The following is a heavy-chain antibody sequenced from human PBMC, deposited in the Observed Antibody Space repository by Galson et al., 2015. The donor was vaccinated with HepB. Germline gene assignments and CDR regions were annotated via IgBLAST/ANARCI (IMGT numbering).Heavy chain of an antibody. CDR3: ARDFLRWELLPYYYYYGMDV. J-gene: IGHJ6*02. CDR2: ISAYNGNT. V-gene: IGHV1-18*01. D-gene: IGHD1-26*01. CDR1: GYTFTSYG. Sequence: SVKVSCKASGYTFTSYGISWVRQAPGQGLEWMGWISAYNGNTNYAQKLQGRVTMTTDTSTSTAYMELRSLRSDDTAVYYCARDFLRWELLPYYYYYGMDVWGQGTTVTVSS.